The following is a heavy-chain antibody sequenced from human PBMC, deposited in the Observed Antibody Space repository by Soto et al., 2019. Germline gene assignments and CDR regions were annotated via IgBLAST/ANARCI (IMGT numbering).Heavy chain of an antibody. CDR2: IDNNGVT. D-gene: IGHD2-15*01. CDR3: GKILVGDTGHTEADS. J-gene: IGHJ4*02. Sequence: PAETLSLTCIVSGGSVYSNGHYWGWIRQPPGKGLEWIGSIDNNGVTNYNSSLKSRVTISRDTSKNQFSLRLTSVTAADTAVYYCGKILVGDTGHTEADSWGPGTLVTVSS. V-gene: IGHV4-39*01. CDR1: GGSVYSNGHY.